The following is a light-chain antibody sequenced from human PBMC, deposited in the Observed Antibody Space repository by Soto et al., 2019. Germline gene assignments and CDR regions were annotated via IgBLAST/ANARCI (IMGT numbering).Light chain of an antibody. CDR1: QSVNQK. V-gene: IGKV3-15*01. CDR2: VAS. CDR3: QQFNNWPHT. Sequence: EIVFTLSPATLSVSPGERGTLSCGASQSVNQKLGWYQQKPGQAPRLLIYVASYRATGIPARFSGSGSGTEYTLTISNLQAEDFAVYYCQQFNNWPHTFGQGTRLEI. J-gene: IGKJ5*01.